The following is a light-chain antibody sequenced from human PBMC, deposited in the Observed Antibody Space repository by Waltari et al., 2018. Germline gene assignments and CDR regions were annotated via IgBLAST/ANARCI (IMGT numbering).Light chain of an antibody. CDR3: NSRDTSGKHVL. CDR1: SLATFY. Sequence: SSELTQDPVVSVALGQTVTITCKGRSLATFYANWNQQRPGQAPVLVFYGKNSRPSGIPDRFSGSNSGNSASLTITGTQAEDEAAYYCNSRDTSGKHVLFGGGTKLTVL. V-gene: IGLV3-19*01. J-gene: IGLJ2*01. CDR2: GKN.